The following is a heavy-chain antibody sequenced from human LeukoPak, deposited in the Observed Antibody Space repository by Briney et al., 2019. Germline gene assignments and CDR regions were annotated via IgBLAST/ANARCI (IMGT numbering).Heavy chain of an antibody. Sequence: GGSLRLSCAASGFTFSSYGMHWVRQAPGKGLEWVAVIWYDGSNKYYADSVKGRFTISRDNSKNTVYLQMNSLRAEDTALYYCARDYESGTYFDYWGQGTLVTVSS. J-gene: IGHJ4*02. CDR1: GFTFSSYG. D-gene: IGHD1-26*01. CDR2: IWYDGSNK. V-gene: IGHV3-33*01. CDR3: ARDYESGTYFDY.